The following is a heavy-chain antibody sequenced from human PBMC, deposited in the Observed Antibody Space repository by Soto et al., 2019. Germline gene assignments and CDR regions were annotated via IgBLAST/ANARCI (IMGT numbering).Heavy chain of an antibody. J-gene: IGHJ6*02. V-gene: IGHV3-23*01. CDR1: GFTFSSYG. Sequence: EVQLLESGGGLVQPGGSLRLSCAASGFTFSSYGMNWVRQAPGKGLEWVSAISGSGGSTNYADSVKGRLTISRDNSKNTLYLQMNGLRAEDTAVYYCATDLYGMDVWGQGTTVTVSS. CDR3: ATDLYGMDV. CDR2: ISGSGGST.